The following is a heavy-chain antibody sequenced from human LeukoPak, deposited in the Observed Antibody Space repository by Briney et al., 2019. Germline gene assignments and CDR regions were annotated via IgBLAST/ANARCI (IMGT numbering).Heavy chain of an antibody. Sequence: SETLSLTCTVSGGSITRSSYYRGGIRQPPGKGLEGIGTIYYSGSTYYNPSLKTRVTISVDTSKNQFSLKLSSVTAADTAVYYCARHDLHSSSWYYFDYWGQGTLVTVSS. D-gene: IGHD6-13*01. CDR1: GGSITRSSYY. CDR2: IYYSGST. CDR3: ARHDLHSSSWYYFDY. J-gene: IGHJ4*02. V-gene: IGHV4-39*01.